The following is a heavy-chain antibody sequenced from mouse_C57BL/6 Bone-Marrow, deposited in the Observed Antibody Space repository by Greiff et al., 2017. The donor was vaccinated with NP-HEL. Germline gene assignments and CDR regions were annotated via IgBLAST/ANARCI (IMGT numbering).Heavy chain of an antibody. V-gene: IGHV14-4*01. CDR1: GFNIKDDY. CDR2: IDPENGDT. Sequence: DVKLQESGAELVRPGASVKLSCTASGFNIKDDYMHWVKQRPEQGLEWIGWIDPENGDTEYASKFQGKATITADPSSNTAYLQLSSLTSEDTAVYYCTTDSYFDYWGQGTTLTVSS. J-gene: IGHJ2*01. CDR3: TTDSYFDY. D-gene: IGHD2-12*01.